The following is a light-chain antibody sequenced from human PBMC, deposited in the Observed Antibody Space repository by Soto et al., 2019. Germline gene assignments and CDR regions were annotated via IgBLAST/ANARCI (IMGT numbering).Light chain of an antibody. CDR3: QQYNNWPLT. Sequence: ETVLTQSPATLSVSPGERATLSCRASQSVSSNLAWYKQRPGQAPRLLIYAASTRATGVPARFSGSGSGTEFALTISSLQSEDFAVYYCQQYNNWPLTFGGGTKVEIK. V-gene: IGKV3-15*01. CDR1: QSVSSN. CDR2: AAS. J-gene: IGKJ4*01.